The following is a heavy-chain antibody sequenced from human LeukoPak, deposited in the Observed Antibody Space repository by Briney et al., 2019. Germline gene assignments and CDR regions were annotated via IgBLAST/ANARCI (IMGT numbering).Heavy chain of an antibody. D-gene: IGHD2-2*01. CDR2: IRYDGSNK. CDR3: AKDGCSSTSCYVFQH. Sequence: GGSLRLSCAASGFIFSSYGMPWVRQAPGKGLEWVAFIRYDGSNKYYADSVKGRFTISRDNSKNTLYLQMNSLRAEDTAVYYCAKDGCSSTSCYVFQHWGQGTLVTVSS. V-gene: IGHV3-30*02. J-gene: IGHJ1*01. CDR1: GFIFSSYG.